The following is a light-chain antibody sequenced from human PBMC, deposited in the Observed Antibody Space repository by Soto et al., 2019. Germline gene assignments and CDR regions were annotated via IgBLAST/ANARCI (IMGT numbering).Light chain of an antibody. CDR3: CSHAGRDAFWV. CDR1: SSDVGTYNH. J-gene: IGLJ3*02. V-gene: IGLV2-23*02. CDR2: EVN. Sequence: QSAVTQPASVSGSPGRSITISCTGTSSDVGTYNHVSWYQHLPGKAPQFVIYEVNKRPSGVSDRFSGSKSGNTASLTISGLQAEDEADYYCCSHAGRDAFWVFGGGTKLTVL.